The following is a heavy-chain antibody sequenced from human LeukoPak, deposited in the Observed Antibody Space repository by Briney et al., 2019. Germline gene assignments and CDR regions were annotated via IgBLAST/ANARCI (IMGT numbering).Heavy chain of an antibody. Sequence: PSQTLSLTCTVSGGSISSGSYYWSWIRQPTGRGLEWIGRIYTSGSTEYNPSLKSRVTISLDTSKNQFSLKVSSVTAADTAMYYCATTLWTSERGGFDYWGQGTLVTVSS. CDR2: IYTSGST. CDR1: GGSISSGSYY. CDR3: ATTLWTSERGGFDY. V-gene: IGHV4-61*02. D-gene: IGHD1-1*01. J-gene: IGHJ4*02.